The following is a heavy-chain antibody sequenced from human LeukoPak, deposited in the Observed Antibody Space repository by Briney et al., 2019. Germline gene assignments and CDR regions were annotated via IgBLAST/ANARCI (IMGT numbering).Heavy chain of an antibody. Sequence: PGGSLRLSCAASGFTFSSCAMSWVRQAPGKGLEWVSAISGSGGSTYYADSVKGRFTISRDNSKNTLYLQMNSLRAEDTAVYYCARDRDSSSWDLVDYWGQGTLVTVSS. CDR3: ARDRDSSSWDLVDY. CDR1: GFTFSSCA. V-gene: IGHV3-23*01. CDR2: ISGSGGST. J-gene: IGHJ4*02. D-gene: IGHD6-6*01.